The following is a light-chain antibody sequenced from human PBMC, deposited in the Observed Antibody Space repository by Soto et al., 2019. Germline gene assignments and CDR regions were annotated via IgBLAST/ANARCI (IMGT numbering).Light chain of an antibody. CDR3: QYYRGLSS. CDR2: DAS. Sequence: DIQMTQSPSTLSASVGDRVTITCRAGQRISRYLAWYQQKPGEAPKLLIYDASSLQSGVPSRFSGSGSGTEFSLSITGLQPDDFATYYCQYYRGLSSFGPGTKVDIK. J-gene: IGKJ3*01. V-gene: IGKV1-5*01. CDR1: QRISRY.